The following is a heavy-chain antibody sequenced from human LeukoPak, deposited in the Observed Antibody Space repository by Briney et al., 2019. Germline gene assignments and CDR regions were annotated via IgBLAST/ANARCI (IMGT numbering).Heavy chain of an antibody. CDR3: AFSVGATMGFDY. V-gene: IGHV1-2*02. Sequence: ASVKVSCKASGYTFTNYEINWVRQAPGQGLEWMGWINPNSGGTNYAQKFQGRVTMTRDTSISTAYMELSRLRSDDTAVYYCAFSVGATMGFDYWGQGTLVTVSS. CDR1: GYTFTNYE. J-gene: IGHJ4*02. CDR2: INPNSGGT. D-gene: IGHD1-26*01.